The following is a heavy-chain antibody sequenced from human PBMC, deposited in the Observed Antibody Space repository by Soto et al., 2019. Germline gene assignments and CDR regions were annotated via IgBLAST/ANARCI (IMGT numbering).Heavy chain of an antibody. V-gene: IGHV2-5*02. CDR2: LYWDDNK. CDR1: GFSRSTNGVG. CDR3: GHSPRGYSYYFDL. J-gene: IGHJ4*02. Sequence: QITLKESGPTLAKPTQPLTLSCTVPGFSRSTNGVGVGWIRQPPGKALEWVAHLYWDDNKAYSPSLKSRLTITKDTSKNQVVLTVTNMDPVDTATYYCGHSPRGYSYYFDLWGQGTLVTVSS. D-gene: IGHD5-18*01.